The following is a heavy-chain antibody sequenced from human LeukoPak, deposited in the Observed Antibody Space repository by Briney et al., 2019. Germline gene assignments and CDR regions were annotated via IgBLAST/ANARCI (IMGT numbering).Heavy chain of an antibody. CDR1: GFSFGDFY. V-gene: IGHV3-11*06. J-gene: IGHJ4*02. Sequence: GGSLRLSCAASGFSFGDFYMTWIRQAPGKGLEWLSHISPSSTYTNFADSVKGRFTISRDNANNSLYLQMNSLRAEDTAVYYCARAGYSYGLDSWGQGTLVTVSS. D-gene: IGHD5-18*01. CDR3: ARAGYSYGLDS. CDR2: ISPSSTYT.